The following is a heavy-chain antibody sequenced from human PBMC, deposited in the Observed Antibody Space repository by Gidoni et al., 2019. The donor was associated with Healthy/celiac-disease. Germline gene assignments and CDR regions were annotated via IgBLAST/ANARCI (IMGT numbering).Heavy chain of an antibody. V-gene: IGHV1-69*01. CDR2: IIPIFGTA. J-gene: IGHJ6*02. CDR3: ARPDYYDSSGYGMDV. D-gene: IGHD3-22*01. CDR1: GGTFSSYA. Sequence: QVQRLQSGAETKKPGSSLKLSCKASGGTFSSYALSWVRMAPGQGLEWMGGIIPIFGTANYAQKFQGRVTITADESTSTAYMELSSLRSEDTAVYYCARPDYYDSSGYGMDVWGQGTTVTVSS.